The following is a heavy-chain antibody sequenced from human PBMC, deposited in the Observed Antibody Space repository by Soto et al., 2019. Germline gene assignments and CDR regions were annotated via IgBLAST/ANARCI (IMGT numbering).Heavy chain of an antibody. J-gene: IGHJ6*02. Sequence: SETLSLTCAVYGGSFSGYYWSWIRQPPGKGLEWIGEINHSGSTNYNPSLKSRVTISVDTSKNQFSLKLSSVTAADTAVYYCARVFFSLVGAGKLEYCGMDVWGQGTTVTVSS. V-gene: IGHV4-34*01. CDR2: INHSGST. CDR1: GGSFSGYY. D-gene: IGHD6-19*01. CDR3: ARVFFSLVGAGKLEYCGMDV.